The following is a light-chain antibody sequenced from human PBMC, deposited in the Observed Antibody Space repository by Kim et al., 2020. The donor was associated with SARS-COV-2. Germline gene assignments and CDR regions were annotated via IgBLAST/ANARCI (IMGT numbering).Light chain of an antibody. CDR2: SAS. V-gene: IGKV1-5*03. CDR3: QQYKAYSLWT. CDR1: QNIDIW. Sequence: DIQMTQSPPLLSASVGDRVTITCRASQNIDIWLAWYQHKPGTAPKLLIHSASTLRSGVPSRFSGSGSGTEFTLTITSLQPDDFATYFCQQYKAYSLWTFGPGTKVDIK. J-gene: IGKJ1*01.